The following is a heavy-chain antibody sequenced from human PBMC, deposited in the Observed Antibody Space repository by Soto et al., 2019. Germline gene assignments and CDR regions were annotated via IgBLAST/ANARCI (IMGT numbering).Heavy chain of an antibody. J-gene: IGHJ3*02. V-gene: IGHV1-24*01. CDR2: FDPEDGET. CDR3: ATATYYYDSSGRPPAFDI. D-gene: IGHD3-22*01. CDR1: GYTLTELS. Sequence: GASVKVSCKVSGYTLTELSMHWVRQAPGKGLEWMGGFDPEDGETIYAQKSQGRVTMTEDTSTDTAYMELSSLRSEDTAVYYCATATYYYDSSGRPPAFDIWGQGTMVTVSS.